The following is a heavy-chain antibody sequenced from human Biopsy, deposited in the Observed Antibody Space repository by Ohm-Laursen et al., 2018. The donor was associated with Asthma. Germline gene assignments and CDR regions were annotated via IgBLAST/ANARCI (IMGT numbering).Heavy chain of an antibody. Sequence: SVKVSCKSLGGTFNTYVIGCVRQAPGQGLEWLGGINSVFGTTTYPQKFQDRVTITADDSTSTVYMELSSLRSEDTAVYYCARKAGSCISRTCYSLDFWGQGTLVTVSS. V-gene: IGHV1-69*13. CDR2: INSVFGTT. CDR3: ARKAGSCISRTCYSLDF. D-gene: IGHD2-2*01. J-gene: IGHJ4*02. CDR1: GGTFNTYV.